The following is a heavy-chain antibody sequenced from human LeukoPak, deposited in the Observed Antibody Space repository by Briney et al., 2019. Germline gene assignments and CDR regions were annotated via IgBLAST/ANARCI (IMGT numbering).Heavy chain of an antibody. CDR3: ARDAITMVRGGGPFDY. CDR1: GFTFSSYA. J-gene: IGHJ4*02. Sequence: GRSLRLSCAASGFTFSSYAMHWVRRAAGKGLEWVAVISYDGSNKYYADSVKGRFTISRDNSKNTLYLQMNSLRAEDTAVYYCARDAITMVRGGGPFDYWGQGTLVTVSS. CDR2: ISYDGSNK. V-gene: IGHV3-30*04. D-gene: IGHD3-10*01.